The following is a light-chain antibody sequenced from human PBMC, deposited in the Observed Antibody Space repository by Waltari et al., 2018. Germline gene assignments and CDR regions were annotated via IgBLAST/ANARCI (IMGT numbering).Light chain of an antibody. CDR1: ALPRQH. V-gene: IGLV3-10*01. CDR2: EDN. J-gene: IGLJ3*02. CDR3: YATDSGGDHRGV. Sequence: SYELTQPPAVSVSPGQTARITCSGSALPRQHAYWYHQKSGQVPLLAIYEDNRRPSGIPGRFSGSSSWTKATLTIAGAQADDEGEYYCYATDSGGDHRGVFGCGTRLTVL.